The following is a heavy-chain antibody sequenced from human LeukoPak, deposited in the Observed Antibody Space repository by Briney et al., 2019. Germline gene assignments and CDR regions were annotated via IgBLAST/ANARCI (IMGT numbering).Heavy chain of an antibody. CDR2: ISYDGSNK. Sequence: QTGGSLRLSCAASGFTFSSYAMHWVRQAPGEGLEWVAVISYDGSNKYYADSVKGRFTISRDNSKNTLYLQMSSLRAEDTAVYYCARDSTTTDAFDIWGQGTMVTVSS. D-gene: IGHD1-14*01. CDR1: GFTFSSYA. V-gene: IGHV3-30*04. J-gene: IGHJ3*02. CDR3: ARDSTTTDAFDI.